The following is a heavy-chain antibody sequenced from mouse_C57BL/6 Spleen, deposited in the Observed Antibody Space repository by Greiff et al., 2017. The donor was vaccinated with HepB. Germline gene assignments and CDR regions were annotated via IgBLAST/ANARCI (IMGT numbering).Heavy chain of an antibody. J-gene: IGHJ3*01. D-gene: IGHD1-1*01. CDR3: ARENYYGSSEWFAY. CDR2: INPGSGGT. CDR1: GYAFTNYL. V-gene: IGHV1-54*01. Sequence: VQLQQSGAELVRPGTSVKVSCKASGYAFTNYLIEWVKQRPGQGLERIGVINPGSGGTNYNEKFKGKATLTADKSSSTAYMQLSSLTSEDSAVYFCARENYYGSSEWFAYWGQGTLVTVSA.